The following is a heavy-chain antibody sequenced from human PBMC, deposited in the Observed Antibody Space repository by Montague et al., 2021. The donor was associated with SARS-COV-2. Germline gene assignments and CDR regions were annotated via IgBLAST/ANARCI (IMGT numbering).Heavy chain of an antibody. J-gene: IGHJ4*02. V-gene: IGHV4-59*02. D-gene: IGHD3-22*01. CDR1: GSSVRSYF. CDR2: IYNSAST. CDR3: PRVHYYTGYVDS. Sequence: SETLSLTCIVSGSSVRSYFWSWIRQPPGKRLQWILYIYNSASTAYHPSLNSPVTLSLDTSKNQFSLNLRSVTAADTVFYYCPRVHYYTGYVDSWGQGTLVSVSS.